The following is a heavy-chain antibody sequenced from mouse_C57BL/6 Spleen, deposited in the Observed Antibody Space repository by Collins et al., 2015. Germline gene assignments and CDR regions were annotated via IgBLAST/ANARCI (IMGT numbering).Heavy chain of an antibody. CDR2: IYPGDGDT. V-gene: IGHV1-80*01. CDR1: GYTFSDYW. CDR3: ARGGY. Sequence: QVQLQQSGAELMKPGASVKISCKASGYTFSDYWMDWVKQRPGRGLEWIGQIYPGDGDTNYNGKFKGKATLTADKSSSTAYMQLNSLTSEDSAVYFCARGGYWDQGTTLTVSS. J-gene: IGHJ2*01.